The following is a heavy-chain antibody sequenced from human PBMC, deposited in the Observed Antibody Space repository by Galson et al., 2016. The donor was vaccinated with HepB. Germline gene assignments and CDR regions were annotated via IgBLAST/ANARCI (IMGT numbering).Heavy chain of an antibody. V-gene: IGHV3-30*03. CDR3: GKWDWNDPAD. CDR2: ITYHGRNQ. CDR1: GFTFRSYG. J-gene: IGHJ4*02. D-gene: IGHD1-1*01. Sequence: SLRLSCAASGFTFRSYGLQWVRQAPGKGPEWLAIITYHGRNQFYADSVKGRFTISRDDSRNSVYLQMDSRIEEDTAVYYCGKWDWNDPADWGQGTLVSVSS.